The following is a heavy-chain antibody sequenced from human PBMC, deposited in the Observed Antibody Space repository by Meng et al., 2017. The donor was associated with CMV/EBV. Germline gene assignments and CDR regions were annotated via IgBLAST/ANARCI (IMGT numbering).Heavy chain of an antibody. CDR3: ARGALGIFGVVIIRSYFDY. J-gene: IGHJ4*02. D-gene: IGHD3-3*01. Sequence: LSLTCAASGFTFSDYYMSWIRQAPGKGLEWVSYISSSGSTIYYADSVKGRFTISRDNAKNSLYLQMNSLRAEDTAVYYCARGALGIFGVVIIRSYFDYWGQGTLVTVSS. CDR2: ISSSGSTI. CDR1: GFTFSDYY. V-gene: IGHV3-11*04.